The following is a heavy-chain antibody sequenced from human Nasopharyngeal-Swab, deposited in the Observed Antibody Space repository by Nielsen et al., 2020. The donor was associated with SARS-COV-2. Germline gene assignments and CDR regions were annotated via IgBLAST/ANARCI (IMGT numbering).Heavy chain of an antibody. J-gene: IGHJ4*02. Sequence: GGSLRLSCAASGFIFSESAMHWVRQASGKGLEWLGRIGDKAHNYATTYGASMKGRFTISRDDSKNTAFLQMDSLKTEETALYYCTTDFYFDYWGQGTLVTVSS. CDR2: IGDKAHNYAT. CDR3: TTDFYFDY. V-gene: IGHV3-73*01. CDR1: GFIFSESA.